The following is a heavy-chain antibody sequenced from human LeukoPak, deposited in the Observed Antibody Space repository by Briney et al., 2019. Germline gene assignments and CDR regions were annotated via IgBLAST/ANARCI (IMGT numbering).Heavy chain of an antibody. CDR2: VYHTGST. CDR1: GGSISSGGYY. D-gene: IGHD3-22*01. CDR3: ARGHVYYDSSGYYYGPEYFQH. Sequence: SQTLSLTCTVSGGSISSGGYYWSWIRQPPGKGLEWIGYVYHTGSTYYSPSLESRVTMSVDRSKSQFSLNLSSMTAADTAVYYCARGHVYYDSSGYYYGPEYFQHWGQGTLVTVSS. V-gene: IGHV4-30-2*01. J-gene: IGHJ1*01.